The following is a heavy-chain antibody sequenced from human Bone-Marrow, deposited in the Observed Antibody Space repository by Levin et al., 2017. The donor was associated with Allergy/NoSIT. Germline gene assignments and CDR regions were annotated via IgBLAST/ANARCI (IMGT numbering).Heavy chain of an antibody. V-gene: IGHV4-39*01. Sequence: SETLSLTCTVSGDSISSSSYSWGWIRQPPGKGLEWIGSFYYSGNTYYKSSLKSRVTISVDTSKNQFSLKLTSVTAADTDVYYCARRTTVVTAKNVTEPWGQGTLVTVSS. CDR3: ARRTTVVTAKNVTEP. D-gene: IGHD4-23*01. CDR1: GDSISSSSYS. J-gene: IGHJ1*01. CDR2: FYYSGNT.